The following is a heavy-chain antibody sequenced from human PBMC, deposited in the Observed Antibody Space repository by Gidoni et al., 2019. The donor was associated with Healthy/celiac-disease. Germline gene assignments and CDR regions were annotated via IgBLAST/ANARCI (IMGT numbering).Heavy chain of an antibody. V-gene: IGHV4-39*01. Sequence: QLQLQESGPGLVKPSETLSLTCTVSGGSISSSSYYWGWIRQPPGQGLEWIGSIYYSGSTYYHPSLKSRVTISVDTSKNQFSLKLSSVTAADTAVYYCARSYVDTAMGGGDYFDYWGQGTLVTVSS. CDR1: GGSISSSSYY. CDR2: IYYSGST. D-gene: IGHD5-18*01. J-gene: IGHJ4*02. CDR3: ARSYVDTAMGGGDYFDY.